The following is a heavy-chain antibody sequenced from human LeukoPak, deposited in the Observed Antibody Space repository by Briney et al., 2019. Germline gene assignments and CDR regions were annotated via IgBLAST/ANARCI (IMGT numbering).Heavy chain of an antibody. Sequence: ASVKVSCKASGYTFTSYGISWVRQAPGQGLEWMGRINPNSGGTNYAQKFQGRVTMTRDTSISTAYMELSRLRSDDTAVYYCARSITIFGVVMLYWGQGTLVTVSS. V-gene: IGHV1-2*06. CDR2: INPNSGGT. CDR1: GYTFTSYG. J-gene: IGHJ4*02. CDR3: ARSITIFGVVMLY. D-gene: IGHD3-3*01.